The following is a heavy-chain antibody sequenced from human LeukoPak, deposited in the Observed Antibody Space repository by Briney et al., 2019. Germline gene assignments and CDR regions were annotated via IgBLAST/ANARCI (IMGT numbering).Heavy chain of an antibody. J-gene: IGHJ5*02. CDR1: GGSISSYY. Sequence: SETLSLTCTVSGGSISSYYWSWIRQPPGKGLEWIGYIYYSGSTNYNPSPKSRVTISVDTSKNQFSLKLSSVTAADTAVYYCARGAVAGTFYWFDPWGQGTLVTVSS. CDR2: IYYSGST. CDR3: ARGAVAGTFYWFDP. D-gene: IGHD6-19*01. V-gene: IGHV4-59*12.